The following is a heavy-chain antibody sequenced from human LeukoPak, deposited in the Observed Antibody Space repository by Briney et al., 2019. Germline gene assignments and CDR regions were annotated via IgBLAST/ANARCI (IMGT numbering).Heavy chain of an antibody. J-gene: IGHJ3*02. CDR1: GGSFSGYY. CDR3: ARGRIFGLASGAFDI. D-gene: IGHD3/OR15-3a*01. Sequence: KPSETLSLTCAVYGGSFSGYYWSWIRQPPGKGLEWIGEINHSGSTNYNPSLKSRVTISVDTSKNQFSLKLSSVTAADTAVYNCARGRIFGLASGAFDIWGQGTMVTVSS. V-gene: IGHV4-34*01. CDR2: INHSGST.